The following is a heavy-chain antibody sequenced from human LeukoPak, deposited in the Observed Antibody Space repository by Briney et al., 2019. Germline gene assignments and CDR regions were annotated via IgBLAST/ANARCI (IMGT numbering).Heavy chain of an antibody. V-gene: IGHV3-23*01. J-gene: IGHJ4*02. CDR2: ISGSGGST. CDR3: AKVGVAAAGIPTLFDY. D-gene: IGHD6-13*01. Sequence: GGSLRLSCAAPGLTFSDSYMSWVRQAPGKGLEWVSAISGSGGSTYYADSVKGRFTISRDNSKSTLYLQMNSLRAEDTAVYYCAKVGVAAAGIPTLFDYWGQGTLVTVSS. CDR1: GLTFSDSY.